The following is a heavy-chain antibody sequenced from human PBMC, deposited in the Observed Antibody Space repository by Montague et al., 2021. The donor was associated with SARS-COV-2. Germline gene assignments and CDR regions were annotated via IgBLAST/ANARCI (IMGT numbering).Heavy chain of an antibody. D-gene: IGHD4-23*01. CDR3: ARTYGGNSFFDS. CDR2: SDWDDEK. J-gene: IGHJ4*02. Sequence: PALVKPTQSLTLTCTFSGFSLSATGMCVNWIRQPPGKALEWLARSDWDDEKDYSTSLRTRLNISKDTSKNQVVLTLTNMDPVDTATYYCARTYGGNSFFDSWGQGALVTVSS. V-gene: IGHV2-70*11. CDR1: GFSLSATGMC.